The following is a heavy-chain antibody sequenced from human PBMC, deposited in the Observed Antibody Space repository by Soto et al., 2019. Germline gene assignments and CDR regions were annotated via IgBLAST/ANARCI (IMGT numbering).Heavy chain of an antibody. CDR2: ISYDGSNK. Sequence: GGSLRLSCAASGFTFSSYAMHWVRQAPGKGLEWVAVISYDGSNKYYADSVKGRFTISRDNSKNTLYLQMNSLRAEDTAVYYCAREQQLVLDYWGQGTLVTVSS. CDR3: AREQQLVLDY. D-gene: IGHD6-13*01. V-gene: IGHV3-30-3*01. CDR1: GFTFSSYA. J-gene: IGHJ4*02.